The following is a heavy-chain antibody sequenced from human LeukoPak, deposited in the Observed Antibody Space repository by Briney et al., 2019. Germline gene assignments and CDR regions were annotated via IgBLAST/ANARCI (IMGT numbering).Heavy chain of an antibody. J-gene: IGHJ4*02. CDR2: INPDGSTT. D-gene: IGHD6-19*01. CDR3: ASEQSGGWCKDY. Sequence: GGSLRLSCAASGFTFGNYWMYWVRQAPGKGLVYVSRINPDGSTTGYADSVKGRFSISRDNAKNTLYLQMNSLRAEDTAVYYCASEQSGGWCKDYWGQGTLVTVSS. CDR1: GFTFGNYW. V-gene: IGHV3-74*01.